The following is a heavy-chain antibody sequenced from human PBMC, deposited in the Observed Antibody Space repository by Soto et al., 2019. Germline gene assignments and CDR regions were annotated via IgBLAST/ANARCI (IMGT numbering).Heavy chain of an antibody. V-gene: IGHV3-9*01. J-gene: IGHJ4*02. CDR1: GFTFDDYA. Sequence: PGGSLRLSCAASGFTFDDYAMHWVRQAPGKGLEWVSGISWNSGSIGYADSVKGRFTISRDNAKNSLYLQMNSLRAEDTALYYCAKEYHDFWSGYYTRGYYFDYSGQGTLVTVYS. D-gene: IGHD3-3*01. CDR3: AKEYHDFWSGYYTRGYYFDY. CDR2: ISWNSGSI.